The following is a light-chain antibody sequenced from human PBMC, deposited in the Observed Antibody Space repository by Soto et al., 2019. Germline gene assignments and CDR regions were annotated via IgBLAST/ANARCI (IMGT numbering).Light chain of an antibody. Sequence: EIVMTQSPATLSVSLGERDTLSCRASQSVSSTLDWYQQKAGQAPMLLIYGASPRATGVPARFSGSGSGTDFTLTISSLQSDDFAVYYCQQHNNWRTFGQGTKVEIK. J-gene: IGKJ1*01. CDR1: QSVSST. CDR2: GAS. V-gene: IGKV3-15*01. CDR3: QQHNNWRT.